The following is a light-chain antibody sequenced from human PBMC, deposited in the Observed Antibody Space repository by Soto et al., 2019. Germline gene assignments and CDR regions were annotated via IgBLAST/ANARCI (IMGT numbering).Light chain of an antibody. Sequence: QSVLTQPASVSGSRGQLITISCTGTSSDVGGYNYVSWYQQHPGKAPKLMIYDVSNRPSGVSNRFSGSKSGNTASLTISGLQAEDEADYYCSSYTSSSTLYVFGTGTKVTVL. CDR2: DVS. J-gene: IGLJ1*01. V-gene: IGLV2-14*01. CDR3: SSYTSSSTLYV. CDR1: SSDVGGYNY.